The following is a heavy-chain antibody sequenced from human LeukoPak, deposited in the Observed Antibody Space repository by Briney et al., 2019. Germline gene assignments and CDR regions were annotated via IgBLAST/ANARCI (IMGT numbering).Heavy chain of an antibody. Sequence: SETLSLTCAVYGGSFGGYYWSWIRQPPGKGLEWIGEINDSGSTNYNPSLKSRVTISVDTSKNQFSLKLSSVTAADTAVYYCARHFGYCSSTSCLGGWFDPWGQGTLVTVSS. CDR1: GGSFGGYY. J-gene: IGHJ5*02. CDR3: ARHFGYCSSTSCLGGWFDP. CDR2: INDSGST. D-gene: IGHD2-2*01. V-gene: IGHV4-34*01.